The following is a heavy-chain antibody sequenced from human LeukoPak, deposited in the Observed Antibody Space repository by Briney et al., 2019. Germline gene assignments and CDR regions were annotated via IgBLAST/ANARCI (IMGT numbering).Heavy chain of an antibody. D-gene: IGHD3-10*01. CDR2: INPNSGGT. J-gene: IGHJ4*02. CDR1: GYTFTGYY. Sequence: ASVKVSCKASGYTFTGYYMHWVRQAPGQGLEWMGWINPNSGGTNYAQKFQGRVTMTRDTSISTAYMELSRLRSDDTAVYYRARAQAMVRGVVDYWGQGTLVTVSS. CDR3: ARAQAMVRGVVDY. V-gene: IGHV1-2*02.